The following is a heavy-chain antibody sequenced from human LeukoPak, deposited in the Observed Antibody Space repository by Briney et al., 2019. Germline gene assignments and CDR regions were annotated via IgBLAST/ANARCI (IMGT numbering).Heavy chain of an antibody. CDR1: GYTFTSNH. Sequence: GASVKVSCKASGYTFTSNHIHCVRQAPGQGLEWMGGIIPIFGTANYAQKFQGRVTITADESTSTAYMELSSLRSEDTAVYYCARGDQIGVNWFDPWGQGTLVTVSS. J-gene: IGHJ5*02. V-gene: IGHV1-69*13. D-gene: IGHD2-2*01. CDR3: ARGDQIGVNWFDP. CDR2: IIPIFGTA.